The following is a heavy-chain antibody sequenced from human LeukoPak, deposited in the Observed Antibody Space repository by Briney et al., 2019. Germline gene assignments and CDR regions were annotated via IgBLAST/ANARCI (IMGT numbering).Heavy chain of an antibody. V-gene: IGHV3-23*01. D-gene: IGHD6-19*01. CDR3: ARKVAAPDY. CDR2: ISGSGGST. Sequence: GGSLRLSCAASGFTFSSYAMSWVRQAPGKGQEWVSAISGSGGSTYYADSVRGRFTISRDNSKNTLYLQMNSLRAEDTAVYYCARKVAAPDYWGQGTLVTVSS. CDR1: GFTFSSYA. J-gene: IGHJ4*02.